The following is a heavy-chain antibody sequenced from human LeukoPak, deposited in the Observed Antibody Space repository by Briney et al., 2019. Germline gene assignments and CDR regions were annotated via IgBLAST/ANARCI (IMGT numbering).Heavy chain of an antibody. Sequence: GGSLRLSCAASGFTFSSYGMHWVRQAPGKGLEWVAFIRYDGSNKYYADSVKGRFTISRDNSKNTLYLQMNSLRAEDTAVYYCAKAVETTYYYYYMDVWGKGTTVTVSS. CDR2: IRYDGSNK. V-gene: IGHV3-30*02. CDR1: GFTFSSYG. D-gene: IGHD1-7*01. CDR3: AKAVETTYYYYYMDV. J-gene: IGHJ6*03.